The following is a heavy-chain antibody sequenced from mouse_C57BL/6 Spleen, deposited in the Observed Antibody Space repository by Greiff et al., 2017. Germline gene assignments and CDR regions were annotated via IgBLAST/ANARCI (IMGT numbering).Heavy chain of an antibody. CDR1: GYTFTSYW. Sequence: VQLQQPGAELVKPGASVKLSCKASGYTFTSYWMQWVKQRPGQGLEWIGEIDPSDSYTNCNQKFKGKATLTVDTSSSTAYMQLSSLTSEDSAVYYCARLYDGYSWYFDVWGTGTTVTVSS. D-gene: IGHD2-3*01. J-gene: IGHJ1*03. CDR3: ARLYDGYSWYFDV. V-gene: IGHV1-50*01. CDR2: IDPSDSYT.